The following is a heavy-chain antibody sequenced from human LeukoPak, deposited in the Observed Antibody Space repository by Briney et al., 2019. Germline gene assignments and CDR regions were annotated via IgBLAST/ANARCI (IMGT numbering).Heavy chain of an antibody. V-gene: IGHV4-4*07. D-gene: IGHD2-15*01. CDR2: IYTSGST. J-gene: IGHJ4*02. CDR1: GGSISSYY. Sequence: SETLSLTCTVSGGSISSYYWSWIRQPAGKGLEWIGRIYTSGSTNYNPSLKSRVTMSVDTSKNQFSLKLSSVTAADTAVYYCARGVYCSGGSCYGTALSYFDYWGQGTLVTVSS. CDR3: ARGVYCSGGSCYGTALSYFDY.